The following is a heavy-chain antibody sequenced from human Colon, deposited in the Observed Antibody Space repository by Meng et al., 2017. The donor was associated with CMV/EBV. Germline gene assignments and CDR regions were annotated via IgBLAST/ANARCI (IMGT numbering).Heavy chain of an antibody. D-gene: IGHD3-10*01. V-gene: IGHV4-4*07. CDR2: VHISENT. J-gene: IGHJ4*02. Sequence: QLQLRESGPGLVSPSATLPLTCTDSGAHITTYYWSCIPPPAGKGLEWIGRVHISENTNYNPSLKSRVPMSIDTSKNQLSLNIRSVTAADTAVYYCARDSNLSGLAYWGQGTLVTVSS. CDR3: ARDSNLSGLAY. CDR1: GAHITTYY.